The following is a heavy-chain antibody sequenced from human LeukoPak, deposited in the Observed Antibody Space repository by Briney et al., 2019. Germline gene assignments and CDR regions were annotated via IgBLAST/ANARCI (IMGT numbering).Heavy chain of an antibody. J-gene: IGHJ4*02. Sequence: ASVKVSCKASGYTFTSYYMHWVRQAPGQGLEWMGWINPNSGGTNYAQKFQGRVTMTRDTSISTAYMELSRLRSDDTAVYYCAREPYYYDSSGYPFDYWGQGTLVTVSS. V-gene: IGHV1-2*02. D-gene: IGHD3-22*01. CDR3: AREPYYYDSSGYPFDY. CDR2: INPNSGGT. CDR1: GYTFTSYY.